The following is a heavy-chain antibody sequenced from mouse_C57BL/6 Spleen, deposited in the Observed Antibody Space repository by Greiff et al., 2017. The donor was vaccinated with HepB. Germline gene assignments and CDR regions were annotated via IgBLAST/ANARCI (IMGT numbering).Heavy chain of an antibody. CDR1: GFTFSSYA. Sequence: EVMLVESGGGLVKPGGSLKLSCAASGFTFSSYAMSWVRQTPEKRLEWVATISDGGSYTYYPDNVQGRFTISRDNAKNNLYLQMSHLKSEDTAMYYCARAQSDMTTVVARRYFDVWGTGTTVTVSS. CDR2: ISDGGSYT. CDR3: ARAQSDMTTVVARRYFDV. D-gene: IGHD1-1*01. J-gene: IGHJ1*03. V-gene: IGHV5-4*03.